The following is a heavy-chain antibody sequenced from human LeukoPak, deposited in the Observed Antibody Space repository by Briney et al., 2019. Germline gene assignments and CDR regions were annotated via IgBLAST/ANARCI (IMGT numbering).Heavy chain of an antibody. V-gene: IGHV1-69*05. D-gene: IGHD3-10*01. CDR3: ARGDTMVRGIIGWFDP. J-gene: IGHJ5*02. CDR2: IIPIFGTA. Sequence: SVKVSCKASGGTFSSYAISWVRQAPGQGLEWMGGIIPIFGTANYAQKFQGRVTITTDESTSTAYMELSSLRSEDTAVYYCARGDTMVRGIIGWFDPWGQGTLVTVSS. CDR1: GGTFSSYA.